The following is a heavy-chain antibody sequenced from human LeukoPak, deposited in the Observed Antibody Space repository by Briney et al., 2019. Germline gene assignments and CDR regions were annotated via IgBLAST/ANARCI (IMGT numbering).Heavy chain of an antibody. Sequence: SQTLSLTCTVSGGSISSGDYYWSWIRQPPGKGLEWIGHIYYSGSTYYNPSLKSRVTISVDTSKNQFSLKLSSVTAADTAVYYCARVWVSSTPYTNWFDPWGQGTLVTVSS. D-gene: IGHD2-2*02. CDR1: GGSISSGDYY. CDR3: ARVWVSSTPYTNWFDP. CDR2: IYYSGST. J-gene: IGHJ5*02. V-gene: IGHV4-30-4*01.